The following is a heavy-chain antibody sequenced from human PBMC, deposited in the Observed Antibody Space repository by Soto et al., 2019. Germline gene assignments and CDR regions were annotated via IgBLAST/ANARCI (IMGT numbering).Heavy chain of an antibody. CDR2: IIPILGTA. J-gene: IGHJ6*02. CDR3: ARVLDCSGGSCYSDTPSYYYYGMDV. CDR1: GGTFSSYA. D-gene: IGHD2-15*01. Sequence: QVQLVQSGAEVKKPGSSVKVSCKASGGTFSSYAISWVRQAPGQGLEWMGGIIPILGTANYAQKFKGRVTITADESTSTAYMELSSLRSEDTAVYYCARVLDCSGGSCYSDTPSYYYYGMDVWGQGTTVTVSS. V-gene: IGHV1-69*01.